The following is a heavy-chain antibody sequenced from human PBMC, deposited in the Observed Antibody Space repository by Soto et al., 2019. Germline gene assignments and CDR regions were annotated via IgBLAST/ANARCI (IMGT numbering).Heavy chain of an antibody. D-gene: IGHD6-19*01. J-gene: IGHJ4*02. Sequence: GGSLRLSCSASGFTFSSYGMHWVRQAPGKGLEWVAVISYDGSNKYYADSVKGRFTISRDNSKNTLYLQMNSLRAEDTAVYYCAKDGYSSGWSPYYFDYWGQGTLVTVSS. CDR1: GFTFSSYG. CDR3: AKDGYSSGWSPYYFDY. CDR2: ISYDGSNK. V-gene: IGHV3-30*18.